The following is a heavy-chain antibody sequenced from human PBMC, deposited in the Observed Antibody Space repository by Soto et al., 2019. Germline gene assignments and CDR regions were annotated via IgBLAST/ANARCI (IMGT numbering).Heavy chain of an antibody. CDR2: ISGSASTI. CDR1: GFNFRSYE. V-gene: IGHV3-48*03. Sequence: SLRLSCAGSGFNFRSYELNWVRQAPGKGLEWVSYISGSASTIYYADSVKGRFSISRDNANSSLYLQMNSLRAEDTAVYYCARLEKSGGYQFDYWGQGTQVTVSS. J-gene: IGHJ4*02. CDR3: ARLEKSGGYQFDY. D-gene: IGHD1-26*01.